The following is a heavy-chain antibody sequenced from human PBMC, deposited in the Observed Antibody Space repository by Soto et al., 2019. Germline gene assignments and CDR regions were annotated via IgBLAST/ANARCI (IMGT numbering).Heavy chain of an antibody. V-gene: IGHV3-30-3*01. J-gene: IGHJ6*02. D-gene: IGHD6-13*01. CDR2: ISYDGSNK. CDR3: ARDRSVAAAGPIPDNYYYDYGMYV. CDR1: GFTFSSYA. Sequence: QVQLVESGGGVVQPGRSLRLSCAASGFTFSSYAMHWVRQAPGKGLEWVAVISYDGSNKYYADSVKGRFTISRDNSKNTLYLQMNSLRAEDTAVYYCARDRSVAAAGPIPDNYYYDYGMYVWVQLTTVTVSS.